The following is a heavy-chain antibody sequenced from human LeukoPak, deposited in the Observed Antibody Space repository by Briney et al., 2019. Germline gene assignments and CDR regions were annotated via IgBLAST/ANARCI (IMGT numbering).Heavy chain of an antibody. D-gene: IGHD2-2*02. CDR2: INHSGST. CDR3: ARDRIPIDY. CDR1: GGSISSSGYY. Sequence: SETLSLTCTVSGGSISSSGYYWSWIRQPPGKGLEWIGEINHSGSTNYNPSLKSRVTMSVDTSKNQFSLKLTSVTAADTAVYYCARDRIPIDYWGQGTLVTVSS. J-gene: IGHJ4*02. V-gene: IGHV4-39*07.